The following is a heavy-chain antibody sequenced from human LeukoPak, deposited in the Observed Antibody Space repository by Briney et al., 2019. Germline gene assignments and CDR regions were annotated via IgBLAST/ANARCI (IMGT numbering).Heavy chain of an antibody. J-gene: IGHJ4*02. CDR1: GFTFSSYA. Sequence: QSGGSLRLSCAASGFTFSSYAMSWVRQAPGKGLEWVSAISGSGGSTYYADSVKGRFTISRDNSKNTLYLQMNSLRAEDTAVCYCAKVRWLVILAYFDYWGQGTLVTVSS. V-gene: IGHV3-23*01. D-gene: IGHD6-19*01. CDR3: AKVRWLVILAYFDY. CDR2: ISGSGGST.